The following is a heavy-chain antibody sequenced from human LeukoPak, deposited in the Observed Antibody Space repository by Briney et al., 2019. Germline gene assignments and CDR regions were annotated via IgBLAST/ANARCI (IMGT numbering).Heavy chain of an antibody. CDR3: AKDSNPDGYYYYGMDV. V-gene: IGHV3-23*01. CDR2: ISGSGGST. Sequence: GGSLRLSCAASGFTFSSYAMSWVRQAPGKGLEWVSAISGSGGSTYYADSVKGRFTISRDNSKNTLYLQVNSLRAEDTAVYYCAKDSNPDGYYYYGMDVWGQGTTVTVSS. J-gene: IGHJ6*02. CDR1: GFTFSSYA. D-gene: IGHD3-3*02.